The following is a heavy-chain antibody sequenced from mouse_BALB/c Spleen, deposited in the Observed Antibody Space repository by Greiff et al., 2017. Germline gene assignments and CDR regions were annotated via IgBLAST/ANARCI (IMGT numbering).Heavy chain of an antibody. CDR2: IDPSDSYT. V-gene: IGHV1S127*01. CDR3: TGATVHFDY. CDR1: GYTFTSYW. D-gene: IGHD1-1*01. J-gene: IGHJ2*01. Sequence: QVQLQQPGAELVKPGASVKMSCKASGYTFTSYWMHWVKQRPGQGLEWIGTIDPSDSYTSYNQKFKGKATLTVDTSSSTAYMQLSSLTSEDSAVYYCTGATVHFDYWGQGTTLTVSS.